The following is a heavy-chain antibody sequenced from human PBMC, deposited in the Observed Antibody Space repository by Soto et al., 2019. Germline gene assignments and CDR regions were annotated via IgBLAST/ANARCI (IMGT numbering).Heavy chain of an antibody. Sequence: QVPLVQSGAEVKKPGASVKVSCKASGYTFTSYGISWVRQAPGQGLEWMGWISAYNGNTNYAQKLQGRVTMTTDTSTSTAYMELRSLRSDDTAVYYCARRTLLESLEWLRGFDYWGQGTLVTVSS. J-gene: IGHJ4*02. D-gene: IGHD3-3*01. CDR1: GYTFTSYG. V-gene: IGHV1-18*04. CDR3: ARRTLLESLEWLRGFDY. CDR2: ISAYNGNT.